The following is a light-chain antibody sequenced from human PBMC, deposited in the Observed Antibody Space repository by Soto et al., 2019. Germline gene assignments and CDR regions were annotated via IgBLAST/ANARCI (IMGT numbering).Light chain of an antibody. V-gene: IGLV1-44*01. J-gene: IGLJ1*01. Sequence: QSVLTQPPSASGTPGQRVTISCSGSSSNIGSNSVNWYQHLPGRAPQLLIYSHSQRPSGVPDRFSGSKSDTSASLAISGLQSEAEADYYCAAWDGSLNIYVFGTGTKVTVL. CDR2: SHS. CDR1: SSNIGSNS. CDR3: AAWDGSLNIYV.